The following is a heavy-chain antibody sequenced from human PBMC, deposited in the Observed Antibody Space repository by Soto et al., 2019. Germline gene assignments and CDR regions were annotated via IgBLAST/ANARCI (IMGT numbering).Heavy chain of an antibody. J-gene: IGHJ6*02. Sequence: ASVKVSCKASGYTFTSYGISWVRQAPGQGLEWMGWISAYNGNTNYAQKLQGRVTMTTDTSTSTAYMELRSLRSDDTAVYYCARDKEYSSSTIFWYYYYGMDVWGQGTTVTVPS. V-gene: IGHV1-18*04. CDR3: ARDKEYSSSTIFWYYYYGMDV. CDR1: GYTFTSYG. D-gene: IGHD6-6*01. CDR2: ISAYNGNT.